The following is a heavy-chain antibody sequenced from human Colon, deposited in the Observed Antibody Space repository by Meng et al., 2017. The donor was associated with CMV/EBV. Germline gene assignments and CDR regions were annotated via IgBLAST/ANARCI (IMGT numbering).Heavy chain of an antibody. V-gene: IGHV1-18*01. CDR3: ARIKGLMVRGLFGWIDP. Sequence: YTFTSYGISWVRQAPGQGLEWMGWISAYNGNTNYAQKLQGRVTMTTDTSTSTAYMELRSLRSDDTAVYYCARIKGLMVRGLFGWIDPWGQGTLVTVSS. D-gene: IGHD3-10*01. J-gene: IGHJ5*02. CDR1: YTFTSYG. CDR2: ISAYNGNT.